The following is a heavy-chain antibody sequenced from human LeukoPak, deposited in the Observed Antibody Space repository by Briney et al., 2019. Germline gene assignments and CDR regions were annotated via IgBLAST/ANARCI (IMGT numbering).Heavy chain of an antibody. V-gene: IGHV4-39*01. CDR1: GGSISSSSYY. J-gene: IGHJ4*02. Sequence: SGTLSLTCTVSGGSISSSSYYWGWIRQPPVKGLEWIGSIYYSGSTYYNPSLKSRVTISVDTSKNQFSLKLSSVTAADTAVYYCARLSSWYSSFDYWGQGTLVTVSS. D-gene: IGHD6-13*01. CDR2: IYYSGST. CDR3: ARLSSWYSSFDY.